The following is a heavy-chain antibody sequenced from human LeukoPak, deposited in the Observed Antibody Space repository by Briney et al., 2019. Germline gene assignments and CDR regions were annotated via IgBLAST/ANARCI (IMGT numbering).Heavy chain of an antibody. J-gene: IGHJ3*02. V-gene: IGHV3-23*01. CDR2: ISGSGGST. CDR1: GFTFRNYA. Sequence: GWALRLSFASSGFTFRNYAMSWVRQAPGKRLEWVSAISGSGGSTYYADSVKGRFTISRDNSKNTLYLQMNSLRAEDTAVYYCAKDLEYYDSSGPDAFDIWGQGTMVTVSS. D-gene: IGHD3-22*01. CDR3: AKDLEYYDSSGPDAFDI.